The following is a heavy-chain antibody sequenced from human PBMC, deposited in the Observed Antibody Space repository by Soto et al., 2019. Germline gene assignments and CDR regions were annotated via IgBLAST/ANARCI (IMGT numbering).Heavy chain of an antibody. CDR1: GFTFDDYA. CDR3: AKDQLRFLEWLYLDV. CDR2: ISWNSGSI. V-gene: IGHV3-9*01. J-gene: IGHJ6*02. Sequence: PGGSLRLSCAASGFTFDDYAMHWVLQAPWKGLEWVSGISWNSGSIGYADSVKGRFTISRDNAKNSLYLQMNSLRAEDTALYYCAKDQLRFLEWLYLDVWGQGTTVTVSS. D-gene: IGHD3-3*01.